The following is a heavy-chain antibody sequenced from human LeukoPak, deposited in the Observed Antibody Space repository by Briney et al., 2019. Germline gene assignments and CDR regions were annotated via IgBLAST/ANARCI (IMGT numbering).Heavy chain of an antibody. V-gene: IGHV3-23*01. J-gene: IGHJ6*03. CDR2: IGGYSLTV. CDR3: AKGQMVRGVTTSYYMDA. CDR1: GFTFSCYV. Sequence: PGGSLRLSCAASGFTFSCYVMSWVRQAPGKGLEWVSAIGGYSLTVYNAQSLKGRFTVSRDNSKNTLYLQVTDLRVDDTAVYYCAKGQMVRGVTTSYYMDAWGKGTRVTVSS. D-gene: IGHD3-10*01.